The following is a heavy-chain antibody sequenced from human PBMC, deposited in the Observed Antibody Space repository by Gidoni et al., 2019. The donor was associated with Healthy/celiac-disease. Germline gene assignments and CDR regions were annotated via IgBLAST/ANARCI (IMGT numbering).Heavy chain of an antibody. CDR2: IKQDGSEK. D-gene: IGHD2-15*01. Sequence: EVPPVGSGGGLVQPGGSLRLPCSASGFPFSSYWMSWVRQAPGKGLEWVANIKQDGSEKYYVDSVKGRFTISRDNAKNSLYLQMNSLRAEDTAVYYCARYSWYSSNWFDPWGQGTLVTVSS. J-gene: IGHJ5*02. CDR3: ARYSWYSSNWFDP. CDR1: GFPFSSYW. V-gene: IGHV3-7*01.